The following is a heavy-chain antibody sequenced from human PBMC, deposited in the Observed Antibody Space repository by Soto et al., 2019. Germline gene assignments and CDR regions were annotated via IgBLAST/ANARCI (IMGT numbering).Heavy chain of an antibody. CDR2: IYYSGST. D-gene: IGHD3-10*01. Sequence: SETLSLTCTVSGGSISSYYWSWIRQPPEKGLEWIGYIYYSGSTNYNPSLKSRVTISVDTSKNQFSLKLSSVTAADTAVYYCARLRLLWFGEILGVDYWGQGTLVTVSS. J-gene: IGHJ4*02. CDR1: GGSISSYY. CDR3: ARLRLLWFGEILGVDY. V-gene: IGHV4-59*08.